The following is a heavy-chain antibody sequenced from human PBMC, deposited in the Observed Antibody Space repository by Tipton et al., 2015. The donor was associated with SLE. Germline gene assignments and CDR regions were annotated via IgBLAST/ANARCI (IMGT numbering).Heavy chain of an antibody. D-gene: IGHD4-17*01. Sequence: TLSLTCTVSGGSISGYYWSWIRQPPGKGLEWIGYIYYNGRSNSNPSLRSRVTISVDTSKNQFSLNLYSVTAADTAVYYCARGGDRDHGDYVEHSLDYWGQGTLVTVSS. V-gene: IGHV4-59*01. CDR1: GGSISGYY. J-gene: IGHJ4*02. CDR3: ARGGDRDHGDYVEHSLDY. CDR2: IYYNGRS.